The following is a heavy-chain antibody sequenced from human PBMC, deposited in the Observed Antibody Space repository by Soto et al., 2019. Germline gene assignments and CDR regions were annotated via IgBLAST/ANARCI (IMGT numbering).Heavy chain of an antibody. CDR2: INHSGST. CDR1: GGSFSGYY. J-gene: IGHJ6*02. V-gene: IGHV4-34*01. D-gene: IGHD6-19*01. CDR3: ARGQSIAVAGTVVYGMDV. Sequence: SETLSLTCAVYGGSFSGYYWSWIRQPPGKGLEWIGEINHSGSTNYNPSLKSRVTISVDTSKNQFSLKLSSVTAADTAVYYCARGQSIAVAGTVVYGMDVWGQGTTVTVSS.